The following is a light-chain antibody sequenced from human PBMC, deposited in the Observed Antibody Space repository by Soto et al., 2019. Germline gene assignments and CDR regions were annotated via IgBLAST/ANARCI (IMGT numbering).Light chain of an antibody. CDR2: AAS. CDR1: QGISSY. CDR3: DQLNCYPIFT. Sequence: IQLTQSPSSLSASVGDRVTITCRASQGISSYLAWYQQKPGKAPKLLIYAASTLQSGVPSRFSGSGSGTDFSLTISSVQPEDFAPYYYDQLNCYPIFTFGPGTKVDIK. V-gene: IGKV1-9*01. J-gene: IGKJ3*01.